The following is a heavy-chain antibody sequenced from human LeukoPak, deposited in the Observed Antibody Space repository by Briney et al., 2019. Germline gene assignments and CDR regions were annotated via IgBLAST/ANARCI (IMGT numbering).Heavy chain of an antibody. J-gene: IGHJ3*02. D-gene: IGHD6-19*01. CDR3: ARGGVAGPPGGEAFDI. CDR1: GYTFTGYY. CDR2: INPNSGGT. Sequence: ASVKVSCKASGYTFTGYYMHWVRQAPGQGLEWMGWINPNSGGTNYAQKFQGRVTMTRDTSISTAYMELSRLRSDDTAVYYCARGGVAGPPGGEAFDIWGQGTMVTVSS. V-gene: IGHV1-2*02.